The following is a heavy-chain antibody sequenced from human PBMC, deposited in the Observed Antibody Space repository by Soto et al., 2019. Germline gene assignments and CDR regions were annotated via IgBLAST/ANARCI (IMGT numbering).Heavy chain of an antibody. Sequence: EVHLGESGGGLVQPGGSLRLSCAASGFTFSRYEMHWVRQAPGMGLEWVAYISGSGATIYYADSVKGRFTISRDNAKNSLFLQMNTLRAEDTAVYYCAREDKYDFAYWGQGTLVTVSS. D-gene: IGHD2-15*01. CDR3: AREDKYDFAY. V-gene: IGHV3-48*03. CDR1: GFTFSRYE. CDR2: ISGSGATI. J-gene: IGHJ4*02.